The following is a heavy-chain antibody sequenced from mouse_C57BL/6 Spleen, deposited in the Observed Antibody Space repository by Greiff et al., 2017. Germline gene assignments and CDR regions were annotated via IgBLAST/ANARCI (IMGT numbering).Heavy chain of an antibody. CDR1: GYSITSGYY. J-gene: IGHJ2*01. D-gene: IGHD4-1*01. Sequence: EVQLQESGPGLVKPSQSLSLTCSVTGYSITSGYYWNWIRQFPGNKLEWMGYISYDGSNNYNPSLKNRISITRDTSKNQFFLKLNSVTTEDTATYYCARAALGRGLYYFDYWGQGTTLTVSS. CDR2: ISYDGSN. CDR3: ARAALGRGLYYFDY. V-gene: IGHV3-6*01.